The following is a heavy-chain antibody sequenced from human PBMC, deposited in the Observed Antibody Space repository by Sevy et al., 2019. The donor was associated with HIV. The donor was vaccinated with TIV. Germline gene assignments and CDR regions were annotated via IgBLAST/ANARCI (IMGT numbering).Heavy chain of an antibody. CDR3: AREDIVLGEDNYYGIDV. D-gene: IGHD2-15*01. V-gene: IGHV3-53*01. CDR2: IHSGGKI. CDR1: GFSVSSNY. J-gene: IGHJ6*02. Sequence: VGSLRLSCAASGFSVSSNYMSWVRQAPGKGPEWVSVIHSGGKISYADSVQGRFTISRDNFKNTLYLQMNSLRAEDTAVYYCAREDIVLGEDNYYGIDVWGQGTTVTVSS.